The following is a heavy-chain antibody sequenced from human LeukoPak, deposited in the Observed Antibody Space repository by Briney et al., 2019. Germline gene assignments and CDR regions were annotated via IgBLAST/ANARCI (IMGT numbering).Heavy chain of an antibody. V-gene: IGHV3-7*01. J-gene: IGHJ4*02. D-gene: IGHD5-18*01. CDR2: IKQDGSEK. CDR1: GFTFSSYW. Sequence: GGSLRLSCAASGFTFSSYWMSWVRQAPGKGLEWVANIKQDGSEKYYVDSVKGRFTISRDNAKNSLYLQMNSLRAEDTAVYYCARERTIQLWSYDYWGQGTLVTVSS. CDR3: ARERTIQLWSYDY.